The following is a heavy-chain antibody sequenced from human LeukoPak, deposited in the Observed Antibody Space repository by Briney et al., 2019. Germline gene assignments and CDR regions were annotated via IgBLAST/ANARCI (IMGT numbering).Heavy chain of an antibody. CDR2: ISGSGGST. Sequence: GGSLRLSCAASGFTFSSYGMSWVRQAPGKGLEWVSAISGSGGSTYYADSVKGRFTISRDNSKNTLYLQMNSLRAEDTAVYYCAKDPTRSSGGHWGQGTLVTVSS. D-gene: IGHD2-15*01. CDR3: AKDPTRSSGGH. J-gene: IGHJ4*02. V-gene: IGHV3-23*01. CDR1: GFTFSSYG.